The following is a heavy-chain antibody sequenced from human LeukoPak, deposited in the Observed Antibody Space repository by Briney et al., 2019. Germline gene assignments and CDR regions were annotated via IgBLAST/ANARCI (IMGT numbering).Heavy chain of an antibody. CDR2: ISAYNGNT. CDR1: GYTFSSYG. Sequence: ASVKVSCKASGYTFSSYGISWVRQAPGQGLEWMGWISAYNGNTNYAQKLQGRVTMTTDTSTTTAYMELRSLRSDDTAVYYCASYGGSGSPFDYWGQGTPVTASS. D-gene: IGHD3-10*01. J-gene: IGHJ4*02. CDR3: ASYGGSGSPFDY. V-gene: IGHV1-18*01.